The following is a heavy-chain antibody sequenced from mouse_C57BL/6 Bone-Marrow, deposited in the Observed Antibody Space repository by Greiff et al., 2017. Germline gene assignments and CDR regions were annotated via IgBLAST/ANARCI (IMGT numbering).Heavy chain of an antibody. J-gene: IGHJ3*01. CDR2: ISDGGSYT. CDR1: GFTFSSYA. CDR3: ARDGVAY. V-gene: IGHV5-4*01. Sequence: EVQLVESGGGLVKPGGSLKLSCAASGFTFSSYAMSWVRQTPEKRLEWVATISDGGSYTYYPDKVKGRFTISRDNAKNNLYLQMSHLKSEDTAMYYCARDGVAYWGQGTLVTVSA.